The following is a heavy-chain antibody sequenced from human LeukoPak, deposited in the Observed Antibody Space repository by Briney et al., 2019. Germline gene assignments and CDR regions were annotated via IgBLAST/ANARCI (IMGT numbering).Heavy chain of an antibody. D-gene: IGHD4-23*01. Sequence: GGSLRLSCAASEFTFSSYSMNWVRQAPGKGLEWVSYITNSGNSKSYADSVKGRFTISRDNTKNSLYLQMNGLRAEDTAVYYCASGGLPDYWGQGTLVTVSS. CDR3: ASGGLPDY. J-gene: IGHJ4*02. CDR2: ITNSGNSK. CDR1: EFTFSSYS. V-gene: IGHV3-48*01.